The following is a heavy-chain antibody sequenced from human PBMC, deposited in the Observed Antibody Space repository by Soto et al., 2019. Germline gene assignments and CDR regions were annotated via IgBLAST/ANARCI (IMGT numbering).Heavy chain of an antibody. CDR1: GFSFSTYS. J-gene: IGHJ6*02. CDR3: ARSTSLGGMDV. Sequence: EVQLVESGGGLVMPGGSLRLSCIASGFSFSTYSMNWVRQAPGKGLEWVSSIRRSGDYTYYEDSLKGRFTISRDNAKNALSLQMISLRAEDTAVYYCARSTSLGGMDVWGQGTTVTVSS. V-gene: IGHV3-21*01. D-gene: IGHD1-1*01. CDR2: IRRSGDYT.